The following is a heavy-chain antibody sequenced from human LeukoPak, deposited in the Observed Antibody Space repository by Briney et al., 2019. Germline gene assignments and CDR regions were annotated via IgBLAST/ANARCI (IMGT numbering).Heavy chain of an antibody. CDR3: ARPYSVQLLSSWFDP. Sequence: GGSLRLSCAASGFTFSSYSMNWVRQAPGKGLEWVSSISSSSSYIYYADSVKGRFTISRDNAKNSLYLQMNSRRAEDTAVYYCARPYSVQLLSSWFDPWGQGTLVTVSP. CDR2: ISSSSSYI. V-gene: IGHV3-21*01. CDR1: GFTFSSYS. D-gene: IGHD2-2*01. J-gene: IGHJ5*02.